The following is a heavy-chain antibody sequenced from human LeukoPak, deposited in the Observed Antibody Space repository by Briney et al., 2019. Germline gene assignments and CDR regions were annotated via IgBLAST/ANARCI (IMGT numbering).Heavy chain of an antibody. V-gene: IGHV1-69*02. D-gene: IGHD3-16*02. J-gene: IGHJ4*02. CDR2: IIPILGIA. CDR3: ARSKDYDYVWGSYPHDY. Sequence: SVKVSCKASGGTFSSYTISWVRQAPGQGLEWMGRIIPILGIANYAQKFQGRVTMTRNTSISTAYMELSSLRSEDTAVYYCARSKDYDYVWGSYPHDYWGQGTLVTVSS. CDR1: GGTFSSYT.